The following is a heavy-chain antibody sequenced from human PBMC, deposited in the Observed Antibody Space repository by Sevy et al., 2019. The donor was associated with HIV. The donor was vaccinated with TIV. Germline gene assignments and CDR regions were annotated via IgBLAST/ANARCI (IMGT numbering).Heavy chain of an antibody. J-gene: IGHJ4*02. V-gene: IGHV1-24*01. CDR3: ATTREYYEDNSGYLDY. Sequence: ASVKVSCKVSGKNLNDLPMHWVRQAPGKGLEWMGRFDPEDGESIYAQKFQGRVTMTEDTSRDTAYMELNSLRSEDTAMYYCATTREYYEDNSGYLDYWGQGILVTVSS. CDR2: FDPEDGES. D-gene: IGHD3-16*01. CDR1: GKNLNDLP.